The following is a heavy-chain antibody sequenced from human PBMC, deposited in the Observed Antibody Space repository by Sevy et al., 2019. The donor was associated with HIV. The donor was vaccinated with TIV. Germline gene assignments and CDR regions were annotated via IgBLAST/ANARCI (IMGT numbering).Heavy chain of an antibody. Sequence: GGSLRLSCTASGFTFGDYCMSWVRQAPGKGLEWVAFLNSDVYGGTVDHAASVRGRFVISRDDFKTIAYLQMNDLKTEDTGVYYCTRWKAAQSIFDYWGQGALVTVSS. V-gene: IGHV3-49*04. CDR3: TRWKAAQSIFDY. CDR1: GFTFGDYC. CDR2: LNSDVYGGTV. D-gene: IGHD6-13*01. J-gene: IGHJ4*02.